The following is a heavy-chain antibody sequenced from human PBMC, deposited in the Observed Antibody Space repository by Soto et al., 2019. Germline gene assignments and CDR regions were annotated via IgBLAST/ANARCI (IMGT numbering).Heavy chain of an antibody. J-gene: IGHJ6*02. D-gene: IGHD2-15*01. Sequence: SETLSLTCAVSGGSISSSNWWSWVRQPPGKGLEWIGEIYHSGSTNYNPSLKSRVTISVDKSKNQFSLKLSSVTAADTAVYYCARDLVVVVAATAPLGMDVWGQGTTVTVSS. V-gene: IGHV4-4*02. CDR2: IYHSGST. CDR3: ARDLVVVVAATAPLGMDV. CDR1: GGSISSSNW.